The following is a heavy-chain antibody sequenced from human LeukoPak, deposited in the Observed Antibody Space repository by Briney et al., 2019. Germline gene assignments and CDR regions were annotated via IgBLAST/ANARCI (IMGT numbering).Heavy chain of an antibody. D-gene: IGHD5-24*01. CDR3: ASSLEMATIEGY. J-gene: IGHJ4*02. CDR2: ISYDGSNK. CDR1: GFTFSSYA. Sequence: GRSLRLSCAASGFTFSSYAMLWVRQAPGKGLEWVAVISYDGSNKYYADSVKGRFTISRDNSKNTLYLQMNSLRAEDTAVYYCASSLEMATIEGYWGQGTLVTVSS. V-gene: IGHV3-30-3*01.